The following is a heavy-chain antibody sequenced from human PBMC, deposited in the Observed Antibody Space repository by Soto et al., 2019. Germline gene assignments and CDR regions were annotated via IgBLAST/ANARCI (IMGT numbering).Heavy chain of an antibody. CDR2: IFPLTDIP. J-gene: IGHJ4*02. CDR3: ARGPLVVLNYFES. V-gene: IGHV1-69*02. Sequence: QVQLVQSGTEVKKPGSSVKVSCKASGGTFRNYPINWVRQAPGQGLEWMGSIFPLTDIPDYAQNFQARLTICPNKSTSTAYMELSSLTSDDTAMYFCARGPLVVLNYFESWGQGTLVTVSS. CDR1: GGTFRNYP.